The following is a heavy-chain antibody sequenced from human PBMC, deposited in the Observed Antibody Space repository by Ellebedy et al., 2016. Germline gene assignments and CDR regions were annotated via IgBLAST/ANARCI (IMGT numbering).Heavy chain of an antibody. Sequence: ASVKVSXKASGYTFTSYGISWVRQAPGQGLEWMGWISAYNGNTNYAQKLQSRVTMTTDTSTSTAYMELRSLRSDDTAVYYCASSHGCSSTSCYNFDYWGQGTLVTVSS. CDR2: ISAYNGNT. D-gene: IGHD2-2*02. CDR1: GYTFTSYG. CDR3: ASSHGCSSTSCYNFDY. J-gene: IGHJ4*02. V-gene: IGHV1-18*01.